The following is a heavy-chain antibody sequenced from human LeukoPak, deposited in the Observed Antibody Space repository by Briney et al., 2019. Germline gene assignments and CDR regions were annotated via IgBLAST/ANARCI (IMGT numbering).Heavy chain of an antibody. Sequence: VKVSXKASGYTFTNYAMNWVRQAPGQGVEWMGWINTNTGNPTYAQGFTGRFVFSLDTSVSTAYLQISSPKAEDTAVYYCARDPNHYYDSSGYYGDYWGQGTLVTVSS. J-gene: IGHJ4*02. D-gene: IGHD3-22*01. CDR3: ARDPNHYYDSSGYYGDY. CDR1: GYTFTNYA. CDR2: INTNTGNP. V-gene: IGHV7-4-1*02.